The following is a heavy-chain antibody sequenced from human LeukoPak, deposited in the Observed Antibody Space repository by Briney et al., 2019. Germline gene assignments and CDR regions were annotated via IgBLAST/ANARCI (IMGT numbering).Heavy chain of an antibody. CDR3: AKDPSYGDYVFDNWFDP. V-gene: IGHV3-23*01. CDR2: ISGSGAST. Sequence: GGSLRLSCVASGFTFNNYAMNWVRQAPGKGLEWVSAISGSGASTSYADSVKGRFTISRDNSKNTLYLQVTSLRAEDTAVYYCAKDPSYGDYVFDNWFDPWGQGTLVTVSS. J-gene: IGHJ5*02. D-gene: IGHD4-17*01. CDR1: GFTFNNYA.